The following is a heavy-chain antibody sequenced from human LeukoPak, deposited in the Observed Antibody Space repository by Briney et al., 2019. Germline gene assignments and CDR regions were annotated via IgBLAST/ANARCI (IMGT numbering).Heavy chain of an antibody. CDR3: ARGPLRSLTDV. D-gene: IGHD3-3*01. V-gene: IGHV3-66*01. CDR2: IYSGGST. Sequence: GGSLRLSCAASGFTVSSNYMSWVRQAPGKGLEWVSVIYSGGSTYYADSVKGRFTISRDNSKNTLYLQMNSLRAEDTAVYYCARGPLRSLTDVWGQGTTVTVSS. CDR1: GFTVSSNY. J-gene: IGHJ6*02.